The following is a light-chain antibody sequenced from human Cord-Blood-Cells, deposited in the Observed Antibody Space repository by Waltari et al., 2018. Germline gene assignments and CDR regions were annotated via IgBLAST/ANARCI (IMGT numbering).Light chain of an antibody. V-gene: IGKV1-5*01. CDR1: QSISSW. CDR3: QQYNSYSKT. CDR2: GAS. Sequence: DIQMTQSPSTLSASVGDRVTITCRASQSISSWLSWYQQKPGTAPKRLIYGASSLESGVPSRFSVSGSGTEFTLTISSLQPDDFATYYCQQYNSYSKTFGQGTKVEIK. J-gene: IGKJ1*01.